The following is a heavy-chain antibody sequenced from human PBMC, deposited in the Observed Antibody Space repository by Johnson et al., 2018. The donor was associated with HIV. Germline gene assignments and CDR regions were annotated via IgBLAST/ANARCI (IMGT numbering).Heavy chain of an antibody. CDR2: IYSGGST. CDR3: ARGGYGEVFDI. J-gene: IGHJ3*02. Sequence: VQLVESGGGLVKPGGSLRLSCAASGFTFDDYGMSWVRQAPGKGLEWVSVIYSGGSTYYADSVKGRFTISRDNSKNTLYLQMNSLRAEDTAVYYCARGGYGEVFDIWGQGTMVTVSS. V-gene: IGHV3-66*01. CDR1: GFTFDDYG. D-gene: IGHD4-17*01.